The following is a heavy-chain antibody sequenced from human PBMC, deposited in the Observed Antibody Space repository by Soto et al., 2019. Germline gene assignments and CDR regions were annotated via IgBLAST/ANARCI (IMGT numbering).Heavy chain of an antibody. CDR2: SYYSGST. V-gene: IGHV4-31*03. D-gene: IGHD3-16*01. CDR3: ARGGAGNPVDY. CDR1: GGSISSGGYY. J-gene: IGHJ4*02. Sequence: QVQLQESGPGLVKPSQTLSLTCTVSGGSISSGGYYWSWIRQHPGKGLEWIGYSYYSGSTYYNPSLKSRVTISVDTSKTQFSLKLSSVTAADTAVYYCARGGAGNPVDYWGQGTLVTVSS.